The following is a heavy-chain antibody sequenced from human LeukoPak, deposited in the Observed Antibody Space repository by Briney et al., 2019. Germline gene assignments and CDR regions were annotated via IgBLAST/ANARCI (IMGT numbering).Heavy chain of an antibody. CDR1: GFTFSGSA. CDR2: IRSKANTYAT. Sequence: GGSLRLSCAASGFTFSGSAMHWVRQASGKGLEWVGRIRSKANTYATAYAASVKGRFTISRDDSKNTAYLQMNSLKTEDTAMYYCTRHSQVGASGYWGQGTLVTVSS. D-gene: IGHD1-26*01. V-gene: IGHV3-73*01. J-gene: IGHJ4*02. CDR3: TRHSQVGASGY.